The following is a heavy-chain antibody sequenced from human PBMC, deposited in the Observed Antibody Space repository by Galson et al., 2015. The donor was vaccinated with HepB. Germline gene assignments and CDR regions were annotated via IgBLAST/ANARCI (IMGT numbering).Heavy chain of an antibody. J-gene: IGHJ6*02. CDR3: ARDPSGYSGYDSGYYYCYGMDV. CDR1: GYTFTSYY. D-gene: IGHD5-12*01. V-gene: IGHV1-46*03. Sequence: SVKVSCKASGYTFTSYYMHWVRQAPGQGLEWMGIINPSGGSTSYTQKFQGRVTMTRDTSTSTVYMELSSLRSEDTAVYYCARDPSGYSGYDSGYYYCYGMDVWGQGTTVTVSS. CDR2: INPSGGST.